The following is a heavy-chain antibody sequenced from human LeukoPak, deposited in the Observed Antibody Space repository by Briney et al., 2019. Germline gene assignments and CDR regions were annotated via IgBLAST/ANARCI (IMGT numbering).Heavy chain of an antibody. CDR1: GGSISNYY. D-gene: IGHD3-16*01. J-gene: IGHJ4*02. CDR3: ARHVFSYGEPFDY. Sequence: SETLSLTCTVSGGSISNYYWSWIRQPPGKGLEWLGYINHSGRTNYNPSLKSRVTISVDTSMTQFCLRLSSVTATDTAIYYCARHVFSYGEPFDYWGQGVLITVSS. V-gene: IGHV4-59*08. CDR2: INHSGRT.